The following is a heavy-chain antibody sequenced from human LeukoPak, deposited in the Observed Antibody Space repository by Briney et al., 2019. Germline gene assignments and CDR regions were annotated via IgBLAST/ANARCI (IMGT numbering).Heavy chain of an antibody. CDR3: AGGTFGDPTGSSWY. J-gene: IGHJ4*02. CDR2: IYTSGST. Sequence: SETLSLTCTVSGGSISSYYWSWIRQPAGKGLEWIGRIYTSGSTNYNPSLKSRVTMSVDTSKNQFSLKLSSVTAADTAVYYCAGGTFGDPTGSSWYWGQGTLVTVSS. V-gene: IGHV4-4*07. D-gene: IGHD3-10*01. CDR1: GGSISSYY.